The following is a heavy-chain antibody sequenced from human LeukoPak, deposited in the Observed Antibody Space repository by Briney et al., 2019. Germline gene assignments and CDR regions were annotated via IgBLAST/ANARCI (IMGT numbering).Heavy chain of an antibody. CDR2: INPNSGGT. V-gene: IGHV1-2*04. J-gene: IGHJ4*02. Sequence: ASVKVSCKASGYTFTGYYMHWVRQAPGRGLEWMGWINPNSGGTNYAQKFQGWVTMTRDTSISTAYMELSRLRSDDTAVYYCARNIVGATTVDYWGQGTLVTVSS. CDR1: GYTFTGYY. CDR3: ARNIVGATTVDY. D-gene: IGHD1-26*01.